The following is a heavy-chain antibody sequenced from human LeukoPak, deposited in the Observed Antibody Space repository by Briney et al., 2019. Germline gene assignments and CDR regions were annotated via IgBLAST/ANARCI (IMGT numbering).Heavy chain of an antibody. CDR3: ALGDGYNEYLTV. J-gene: IGHJ4*02. D-gene: IGHD5-24*01. CDR1: GGSFSGYY. V-gene: IGHV4-34*01. CDR2: INHSGST. Sequence: PSETLSLTCAVYGGSFSGYYWSWIRQPPGKGLEWIGEINHSGSTNYNPSLKSRVTISVDTSKNQFSLKLSSVTAADTAVYYCALGDGYNEYLTVWGQGTLVTVSS.